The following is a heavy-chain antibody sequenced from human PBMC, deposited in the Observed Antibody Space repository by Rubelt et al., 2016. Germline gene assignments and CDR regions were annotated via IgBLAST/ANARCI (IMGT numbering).Heavy chain of an antibody. V-gene: IGHV1-18*01. CDR1: GYTFTSYG. Sequence: QVQLVQSGAEVKKPGASVKVSCKASGYTFTSYGISWVRQAPGQWLEWMGWISAYNGNTNYAQKLQGRVTRTTDTSTSTAYMELRSLRSDDTAVYYCASMYSSSWYRGWFDPWGQGTLVTVSS. J-gene: IGHJ5*02. CDR2: ISAYNGNT. CDR3: ASMYSSSWYRGWFDP. D-gene: IGHD6-13*01.